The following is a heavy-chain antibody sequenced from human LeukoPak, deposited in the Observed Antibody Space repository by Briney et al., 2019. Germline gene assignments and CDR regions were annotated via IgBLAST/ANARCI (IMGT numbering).Heavy chain of an antibody. CDR2: IRSKAYGGTT. CDR1: GCTFGDYA. Sequence: GGSLRLSCTASGCTFGDYAMSWFRQAPGKGLKWVGFIRSKAYGGTTEYAASVKGRFTISRDDSKSIAYLQMNSLKTEDTAVYYCTRDLRGYYYDSSAAYWGQGTLVTVSS. D-gene: IGHD3-22*01. V-gene: IGHV3-49*03. J-gene: IGHJ4*02. CDR3: TRDLRGYYYDSSAAY.